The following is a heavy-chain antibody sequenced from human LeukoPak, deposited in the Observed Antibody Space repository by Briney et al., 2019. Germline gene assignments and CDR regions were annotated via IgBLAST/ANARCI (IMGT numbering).Heavy chain of an antibody. Sequence: SQTLSLTCTVSGGSISSGGYYWSWIRQHPGQGLEWIGYIYYSGSTYYNPSLKSRVVISVDTSKNQFSLKLSSVTAADTAVYYCARGYGVDAFDIWGQGTMVTVSS. CDR2: IYYSGST. CDR1: GGSISSGGYY. D-gene: IGHD5-18*01. CDR3: ARGYGVDAFDI. V-gene: IGHV4-31*03. J-gene: IGHJ3*02.